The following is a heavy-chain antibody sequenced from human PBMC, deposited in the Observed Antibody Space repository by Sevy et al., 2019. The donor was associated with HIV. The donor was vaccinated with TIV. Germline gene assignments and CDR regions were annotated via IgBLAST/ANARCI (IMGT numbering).Heavy chain of an antibody. J-gene: IGHJ6*02. Sequence: GGSLRLSCAASGFTFSTYAMSWVRQAPGKGLEWVSAISGSGRSTYYADSLKGRFTIFRDNSKNTLSLQMNSLRAEDTAVYYCAKGDRTFYGLDVSGQGTTVTVSS. CDR3: AKGDRTFYGLDV. V-gene: IGHV3-23*01. CDR1: GFTFSTYA. D-gene: IGHD2-15*01. CDR2: ISGSGRST.